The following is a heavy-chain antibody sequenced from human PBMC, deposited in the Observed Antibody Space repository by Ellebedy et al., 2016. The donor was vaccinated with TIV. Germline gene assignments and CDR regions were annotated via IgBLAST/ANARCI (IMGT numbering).Heavy chain of an antibody. Sequence: MPSETLSLTCTVSGGSISITSYYWGWIRQPPGKGLEWIGSIYYDGSTYYNPSLKSRVTISKDTSKNQFSLKLTFVTAADTAVYYCARRSSYWSALDFWGQGTLATVSS. CDR2: IYYDGST. V-gene: IGHV4-39*01. J-gene: IGHJ4*02. D-gene: IGHD6-19*01. CDR3: ARRSSYWSALDF. CDR1: GGSISITSYY.